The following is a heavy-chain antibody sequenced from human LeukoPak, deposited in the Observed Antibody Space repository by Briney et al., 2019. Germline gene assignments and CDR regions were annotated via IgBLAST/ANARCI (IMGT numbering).Heavy chain of an antibody. CDR2: ISYTGST. Sequence: PSETLSLTCTVSGVSFTSHYWTWIRQSPGTGLEWIGYISYTGSTNYNPSLKSRVTISVDTSKNQFSLKLSSVTAADTAVYYCARTRGSVDYWGQGTLVTVSS. J-gene: IGHJ4*02. D-gene: IGHD3-10*01. V-gene: IGHV4-59*11. CDR1: GVSFTSHY. CDR3: ARTRGSVDY.